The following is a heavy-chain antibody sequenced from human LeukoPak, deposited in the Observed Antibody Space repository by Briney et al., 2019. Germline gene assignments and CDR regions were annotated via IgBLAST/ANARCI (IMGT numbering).Heavy chain of an antibody. D-gene: IGHD3-22*01. CDR1: GGTFNSYA. CDR2: IIPIFGTA. J-gene: IGHJ5*02. CDR3: ARDFYYDSSGASWFDP. Sequence: SVKVSCKASGGTFNSYAISWVRQAPGQGPEWMGRIIPIFGTANYAQKFQGRVTITTDESTSTAYMELSSLRSEDTAVYYCARDFYYDSSGASWFDPWGQGTLVTVSS. V-gene: IGHV1-69*05.